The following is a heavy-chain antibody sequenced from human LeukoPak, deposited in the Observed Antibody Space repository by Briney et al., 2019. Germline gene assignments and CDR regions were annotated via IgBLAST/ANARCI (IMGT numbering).Heavy chain of an antibody. D-gene: IGHD2-2*02. Sequence: ASVKVSCKASGGTFSSYAISWVRQAPGQGLEWMGGIIPIFGTANYAQKFQGRVTITADESTSTAYMELSGLRSEDRAVYYCARGPLRDIVVVPAAIKYFDYWGQGTLVTVVS. V-gene: IGHV1-69*13. CDR3: ARGPLRDIVVVPAAIKYFDY. J-gene: IGHJ4*02. CDR1: GGTFSSYA. CDR2: IIPIFGTA.